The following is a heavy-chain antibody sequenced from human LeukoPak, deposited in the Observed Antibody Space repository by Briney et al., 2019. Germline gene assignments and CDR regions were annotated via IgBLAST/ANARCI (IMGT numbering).Heavy chain of an antibody. J-gene: IGHJ6*03. CDR3: ARDRTVTVYYYYYMDV. V-gene: IGHV1-2*02. Sequence: ASVKVSCKASGYTFTGYYMHWVRQAPGQGLEWMGLINPNSGGTNYAQKFQGRVTMTRDTSISTAYMELSRLRSDDTAVYYCARDRTVTVYYYYYMDVWGKGTTVTVSS. D-gene: IGHD4-17*01. CDR1: GYTFTGYY. CDR2: INPNSGGT.